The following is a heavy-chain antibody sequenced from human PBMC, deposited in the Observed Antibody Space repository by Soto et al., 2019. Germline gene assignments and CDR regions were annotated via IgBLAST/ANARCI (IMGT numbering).Heavy chain of an antibody. D-gene: IGHD2-15*01. CDR3: ARAAPRYCSGGSCYSGRAY. V-gene: IGHV4-34*01. Sequence: QVQLQQWGAGLLKPSETLSLTCAVYGGSFSCYYWSWIRQPPGKGLEWIGEINNRGSTNSNPSVQSRVTISGDMSKNQFALKLSSVTAADTAGYYCARAAPRYCSGGSCYSGRAYWGQGTLVTVSS. J-gene: IGHJ4*02. CDR1: GGSFSCYY. CDR2: INNRGST.